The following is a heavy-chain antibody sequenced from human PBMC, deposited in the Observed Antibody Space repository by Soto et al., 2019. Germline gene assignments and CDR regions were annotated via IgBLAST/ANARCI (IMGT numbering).Heavy chain of an antibody. D-gene: IGHD6-19*01. J-gene: IGHJ3*02. V-gene: IGHV4-4*02. Sequence: QVQLQESGPGLVKPSGTLSLTCAVSSGSISSSNWWSWVRQPPGKGLEWIGKIYHSGSTNYNPSLKSRVTISVDKSKNQFSLKLSSVTAAHTAVYYCARKTAVAGYGAFDIWGQGTMVTVSS. CDR3: ARKTAVAGYGAFDI. CDR1: SGSISSSNW. CDR2: IYHSGST.